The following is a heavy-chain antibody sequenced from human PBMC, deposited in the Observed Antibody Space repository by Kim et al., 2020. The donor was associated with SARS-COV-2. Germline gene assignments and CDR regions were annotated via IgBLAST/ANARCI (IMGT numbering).Heavy chain of an antibody. V-gene: IGHV3-48*03. D-gene: IGHD2-15*01. J-gene: IGHJ5*02. CDR2: TI. CDR3: AREDMDWFDP. Sequence: TIYYADSVKGRFTISRDNAKNSLYLQMNSLRAEDTAVYYCAREDMDWFDPWGQGTLVTVSS.